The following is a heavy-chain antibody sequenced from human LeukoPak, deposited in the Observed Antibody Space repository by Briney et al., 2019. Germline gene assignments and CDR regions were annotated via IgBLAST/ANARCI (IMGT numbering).Heavy chain of an antibody. CDR2: IYYSGST. D-gene: IGHD3-9*01. Sequence: PSQTLSLTCTVPGGSISSGDYYWSWIRQPPGKGLEWIGYIYYSGSTYYNPSLKSRVTISVDTSKNQFSLKLGSVTAADTAVYYCAREGGVMDDILTGYTTYYFDYWGQGTLVTVSS. CDR3: AREGGVMDDILTGYTTYYFDY. J-gene: IGHJ4*02. CDR1: GGSISSGDYY. V-gene: IGHV4-30-4*01.